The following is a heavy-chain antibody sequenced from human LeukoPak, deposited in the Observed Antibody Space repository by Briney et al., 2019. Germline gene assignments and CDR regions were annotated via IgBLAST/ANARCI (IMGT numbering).Heavy chain of an antibody. J-gene: IGHJ4*02. D-gene: IGHD3-9*01. CDR3: ARAVILTGYYSRGSASDY. V-gene: IGHV1-46*01. CDR2: MNPSGGST. CDR1: GYTFTSYY. Sequence: EASVKVSCKASGYTFTSYYMHWVRQAPGQGLEWMGIMNPSGGSTSYAQKFQGRVTMTRDTSTSTVYMELSSLRSEDTAVYYCARAVILTGYYSRGSASDYWGQGTLVTVSS.